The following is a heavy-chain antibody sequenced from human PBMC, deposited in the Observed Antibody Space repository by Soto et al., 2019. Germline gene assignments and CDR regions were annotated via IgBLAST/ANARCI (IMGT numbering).Heavy chain of an antibody. V-gene: IGHV3-30-3*01. D-gene: IGHD2-15*01. J-gene: IGHJ5*02. CDR2: ISYDGSNK. CDR1: GFTFSSYA. Sequence: LRLSCAASGFTFSSYAMHWVRQAPGKGLEWVAVISYDGSNKYYADSVKGRFTISRDNSKNTLYLQMNSLRAEDTAVYYCARDWDCSGGSCFPYEGEAFDPWGQAPLVTVSS. CDR3: ARDWDCSGGSCFPYEGEAFDP.